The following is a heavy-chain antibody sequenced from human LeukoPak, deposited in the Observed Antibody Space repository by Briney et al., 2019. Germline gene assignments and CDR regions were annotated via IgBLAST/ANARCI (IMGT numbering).Heavy chain of an antibody. Sequence: ASVKVSCKASGYTFTGYYMHWVRQAPGQGLECMGWISGYTGDTKYAQILQGRFTVTIDTSTSTAYMELRSLTYDDTAVYYCARAGYCGDGGCRGGSAFDVWGQGTMVTVSS. V-gene: IGHV1-18*04. CDR2: ISGYTGDT. J-gene: IGHJ3*01. CDR3: ARAGYCGDGGCRGGSAFDV. D-gene: IGHD2-15*01. CDR1: GYTFTGYY.